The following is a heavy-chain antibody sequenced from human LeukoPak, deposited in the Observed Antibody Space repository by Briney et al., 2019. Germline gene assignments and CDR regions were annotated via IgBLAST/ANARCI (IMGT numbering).Heavy chain of an antibody. Sequence: PGRSLRLSCAASGFTFDDHAMHWVRQAPGKGLEWVSGLSWNSGSIDYADSVKGRFTISRDNAKNSLYLQMNSLRAEDTAVYYCARDEARGAINWFDPWGQGTLVTVSS. D-gene: IGHD3-10*01. CDR2: LSWNSGSI. CDR1: GFTFDDHA. CDR3: ARDEARGAINWFDP. J-gene: IGHJ5*02. V-gene: IGHV3-9*01.